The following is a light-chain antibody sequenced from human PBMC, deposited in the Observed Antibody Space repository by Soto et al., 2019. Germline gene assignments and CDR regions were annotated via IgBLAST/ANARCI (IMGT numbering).Light chain of an antibody. V-gene: IGKV3-20*01. CDR1: QRINNNY. Sequence: EIVVTQSPGTMSLSPGERVTLSCRASQRINNNYLAWYQHKPGQAPRLIVYGASARATGIPDRFSGSGSGTDFTLTISRLEPEDFAVYYCQQYSSLYTFGQGTKLEIK. J-gene: IGKJ2*01. CDR3: QQYSSLYT. CDR2: GAS.